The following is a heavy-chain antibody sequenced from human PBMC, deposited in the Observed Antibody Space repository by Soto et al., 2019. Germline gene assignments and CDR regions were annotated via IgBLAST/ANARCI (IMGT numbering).Heavy chain of an antibody. D-gene: IGHD5-12*01. CDR2: INPTGSMT. Sequence: AAVKVSCEASLYSFITLYHMHCVRPAPGQGLEWMGIINPTGSMTRYSQKFQGRLTMTRDTSTATDYMELSNLTSEDTAVYFCARDTGYDHDAFDIWGQGTRVTVS. V-gene: IGHV1-46*01. CDR1: LYSFITLYH. J-gene: IGHJ3*02. CDR3: ARDTGYDHDAFDI.